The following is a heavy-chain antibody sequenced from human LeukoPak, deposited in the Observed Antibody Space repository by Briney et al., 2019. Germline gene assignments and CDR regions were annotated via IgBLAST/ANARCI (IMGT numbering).Heavy chain of an antibody. CDR2: IYYSDST. J-gene: IGHJ4*02. D-gene: IGHD3-9*01. CDR3: ARHEPRGLRYFDWLLDY. CDR1: GYSISSGYY. Sequence: SETLSLTCDVSGYSISSGYYWGWIRQPPGKGLEWIGNIYYSDSTYYNPSLRGRATISVDTSKNQFSLKLTSVTAADTAVYYCARHEPRGLRYFDWLLDYWGQGTLVTVSS. V-gene: IGHV4-38-2*01.